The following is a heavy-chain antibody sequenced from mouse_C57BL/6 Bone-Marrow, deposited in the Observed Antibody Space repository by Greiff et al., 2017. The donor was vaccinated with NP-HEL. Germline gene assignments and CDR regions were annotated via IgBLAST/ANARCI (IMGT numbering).Heavy chain of an antibody. D-gene: IGHD1-1*01. CDR2: INPSSGYT. J-gene: IGHJ4*01. CDR1: GYTFTSYW. V-gene: IGHV1-7*01. CDR3: ASNYYGSSPKYYYAMDY. Sequence: QVQLQQSGAELAKPGASVKLSCKASGYTFTSYWMHWVNQRPGQGLEWIGYINPSSGYTKYNQKFKDKATLTADKSSSTAYMQLSSLTYEDSAVYYCASNYYGSSPKYYYAMDYWGQGTSVTVSS.